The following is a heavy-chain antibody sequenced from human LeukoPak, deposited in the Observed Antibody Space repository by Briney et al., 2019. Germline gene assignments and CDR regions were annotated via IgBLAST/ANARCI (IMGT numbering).Heavy chain of an antibody. J-gene: IGHJ4*02. CDR3: TTAPQSCSGGSCYVFV. V-gene: IGHV3-15*01. D-gene: IGHD2-15*01. CDR1: GFTFSNAW. CDR2: IKSKTDGGTT. Sequence: GGSLRPSWAASGFTFSNAWMSWVRQAPGKGREWVGRIKSKTDGGTTDYAASVKGRFTISRDDSKNTLYLQMNSLNTADTAVYYCTTAPQSCSGGSCYVFVWGQGTLVTVSS.